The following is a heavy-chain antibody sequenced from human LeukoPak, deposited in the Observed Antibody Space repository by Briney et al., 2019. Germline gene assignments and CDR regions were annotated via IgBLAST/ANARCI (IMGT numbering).Heavy chain of an antibody. J-gene: IGHJ4*02. CDR3: TRAPGYCSGGSCGYYFDY. Sequence: GGSLRLSCTASGFTFGDYAMSWVRQAPGKGLEWVGFIRSKAYGGTTEYAASVKGRFTISRDDSKSIAYLQMNSLKTEDTAVCYCTRAPGYCSGGSCGYYFDYWGQGTLVTVSS. D-gene: IGHD2-15*01. CDR2: IRSKAYGGTT. CDR1: GFTFGDYA. V-gene: IGHV3-49*04.